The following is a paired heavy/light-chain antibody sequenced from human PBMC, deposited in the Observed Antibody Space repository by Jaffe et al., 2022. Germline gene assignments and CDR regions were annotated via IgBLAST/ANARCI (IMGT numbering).Light chain of an antibody. CDR3: QQLNSYPRT. J-gene: IGKJ2*01. CDR2: AAY. CDR1: QGIGSY. V-gene: IGKV1-9*01. Sequence: DIQLTQSPSFLSASVGDRVTITCRASQGIGSYLAWYQQKPGKAPNLLIYAAYTLQSGVPSRFSGSGSGTEFTLTISSLQPEDFATYYCQQLNSYPRTFGQGTKLEIK.
Heavy chain of an antibody. J-gene: IGHJ4*02. CDR3: AKDPTRTGSTIGLYYFDY. V-gene: IGHV3-23*01. CDR1: GFTFVSYA. Sequence: EVQLLESGGGLVQPGGSLRLSCAASGFTFVSYAMSWVRQAPGKGLEWVSSVTGSGATTHYADSVKGRFTISRDNSQNTLYLQMNSLRAEDTAVYYCAKDPTRTGSTIGLYYFDYWGQGTLVTVSS. D-gene: IGHD2-8*01. CDR2: VTGSGATT.